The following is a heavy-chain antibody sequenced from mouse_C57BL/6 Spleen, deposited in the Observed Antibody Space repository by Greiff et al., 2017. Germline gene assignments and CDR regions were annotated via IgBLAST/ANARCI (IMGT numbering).Heavy chain of an antibody. CDR3: ARTGTGYWYFDV. D-gene: IGHD4-1*01. J-gene: IGHJ1*03. Sequence: QVQLQQPGAELVKPGASVKLSCKASGYTFTSYWMHWVKQRPGRGLEWIGRIDPNSGGTKYNEKFKSKATLTVDKPSSTAYMPRSSLTSEDSAVYYCARTGTGYWYFDVWGTGTTVTVSS. V-gene: IGHV1-72*01. CDR1: GYTFTSYW. CDR2: IDPNSGGT.